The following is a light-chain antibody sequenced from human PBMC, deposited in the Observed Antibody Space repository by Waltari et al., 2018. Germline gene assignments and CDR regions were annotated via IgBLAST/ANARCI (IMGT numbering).Light chain of an antibody. CDR2: KAS. Sequence: DIQMTQSPSTLSASVGDRFTITCRASQSISNWLAWYQQKPGKAPKILIYKASTLESGVPSRCSGSGAGTEFTLPISSLQPDDFATDYCHQYNSYSLLTFGGGTKVEIK. CDR3: HQYNSYSLLT. V-gene: IGKV1-5*03. J-gene: IGKJ4*02. CDR1: QSISNW.